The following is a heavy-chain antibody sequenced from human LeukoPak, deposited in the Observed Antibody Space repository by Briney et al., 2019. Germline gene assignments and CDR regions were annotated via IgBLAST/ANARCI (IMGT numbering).Heavy chain of an antibody. CDR3: ARQTGSGLFILP. CDR2: IYYSGST. CDR1: GGSISSSSYY. Sequence: SETLSLTCTVSGGSISSSSYYWGWIRQPPGKGLEWFGSIYYSGSTYYNPSLKSQVSISIDTSKNQFSLKLTSVTAADTAVYYCARQTGSGLFILPGGQGTLVTVSS. D-gene: IGHD3/OR15-3a*01. J-gene: IGHJ4*02. V-gene: IGHV4-39*01.